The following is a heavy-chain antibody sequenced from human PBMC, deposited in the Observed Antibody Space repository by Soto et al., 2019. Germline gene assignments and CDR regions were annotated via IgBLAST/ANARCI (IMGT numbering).Heavy chain of an antibody. D-gene: IGHD4-17*01. CDR1: GGSISSYY. CDR2: IYYSGST. CDR3: ARDNYYGGKLDY. J-gene: IGHJ4*02. V-gene: IGHV4-59*01. Sequence: PSETLSLTCTVSGGSISSYYWSWIRQPPGKGLEWIGYIYYSGSTNYNPSLKSRVTISVDTSKNQFSLKLSSVTAADTAVYYCARDNYYGGKLDYWGQGTLVTVSS.